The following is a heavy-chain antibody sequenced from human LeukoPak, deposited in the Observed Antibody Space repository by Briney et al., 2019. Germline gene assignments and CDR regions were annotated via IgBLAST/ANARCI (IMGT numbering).Heavy chain of an antibody. CDR1: GFTFSNYP. D-gene: IGHD3-3*02. Sequence: GGSLRLSCAASGFTFSNYPMGWVRQAPGKGLEWLSAIGEEKSDSWTKSADSVKGRFTISRDNSENTLYLQMDSLTVEDTAVYYCARAGFISGWPYWGQGVLVTVS. J-gene: IGHJ4*02. V-gene: IGHV3-23*01. CDR2: IGEEKSDSWT. CDR3: ARAGFISGWPY.